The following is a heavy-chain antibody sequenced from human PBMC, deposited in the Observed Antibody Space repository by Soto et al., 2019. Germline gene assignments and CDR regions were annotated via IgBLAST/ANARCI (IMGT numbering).Heavy chain of an antibody. CDR3: AREIPSRGAGWFDP. D-gene: IGHD3-10*01. V-gene: IGHV3-48*02. Sequence: EVQLVESGGGLVQPGGSLRLSCAASGFTFSSYSMNWVRQAPGKGLEWVSYISSSSSTIYYADSVKGRFTISRDNAKNSLHLQMNSLRDEDTAVYYCAREIPSRGAGWFDPWGQGTLVTVSS. CDR1: GFTFSSYS. J-gene: IGHJ5*02. CDR2: ISSSSSTI.